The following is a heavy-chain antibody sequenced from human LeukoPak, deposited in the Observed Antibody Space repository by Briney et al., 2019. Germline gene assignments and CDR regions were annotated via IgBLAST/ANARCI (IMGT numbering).Heavy chain of an antibody. V-gene: IGHV3-23*01. D-gene: IGHD3-3*01. Sequence: GGSLRLSCAVSGFTFSSYAMSWVRQAPGEGLEWVSAISGSGGSTYYADSVKGRFTISRDNSKNTLYLQMNSLRAEDTAVYYCAKVMGVFGVPKGAYYFDYWGQGTLVTVSS. CDR2: ISGSGGST. J-gene: IGHJ4*02. CDR3: AKVMGVFGVPKGAYYFDY. CDR1: GFTFSSYA.